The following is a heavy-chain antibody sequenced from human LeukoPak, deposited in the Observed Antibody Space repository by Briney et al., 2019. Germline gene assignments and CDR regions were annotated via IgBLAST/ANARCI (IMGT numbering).Heavy chain of an antibody. CDR1: GFAFRDAW. D-gene: IGHD1-1*01. Sequence: PGGSLRLSCAASGFAFRDAWMTWVRQAPGKGLEWVGRIRSKTDGGTTDYAVSVQGRFTISRDDSKNTLYLQMNSLKIEDTAVYFCSWELDVSFGRRLEHWGQGTLVTVAS. CDR3: SWELDVSFGRRLEH. V-gene: IGHV3-15*01. J-gene: IGHJ5*02. CDR2: IRSKTDGGTT.